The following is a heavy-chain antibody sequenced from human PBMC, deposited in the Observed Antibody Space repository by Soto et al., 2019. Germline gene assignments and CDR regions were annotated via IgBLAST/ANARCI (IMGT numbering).Heavy chain of an antibody. CDR2: IKQDGSEK. V-gene: IGHV3-7*01. Sequence: EVQLVESGGGLVQPGGSLRLSCAASGFTFSTYWMSWVRQAPGKGLEWVANIKQDGSEKYYVDSVKGRFTISRDNAKNSLYLQIISLRAEDTAVYYCARSAMGSGPRFDYWGQGTLVTVSS. D-gene: IGHD3-10*01. CDR1: GFTFSTYW. J-gene: IGHJ4*02. CDR3: ARSAMGSGPRFDY.